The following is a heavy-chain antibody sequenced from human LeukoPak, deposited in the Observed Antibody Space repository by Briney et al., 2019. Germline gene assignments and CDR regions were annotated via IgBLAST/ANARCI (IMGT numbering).Heavy chain of an antibody. CDR2: INPSGGNT. CDR3: ARFAVHRRLAVAGQFGLDY. J-gene: IGHJ4*02. Sequence: GASVKVSCKASRYTFTSYFMYWVRQAPGQGVEWMGIINPSGGNTNYAQKFQGRVTMTRDTSTSTVYMELSSLRSGDTAVYYCARFAVHRRLAVAGQFGLDYWGQGTLVTVSS. V-gene: IGHV1-46*01. D-gene: IGHD6-19*01. CDR1: RYTFTSYF.